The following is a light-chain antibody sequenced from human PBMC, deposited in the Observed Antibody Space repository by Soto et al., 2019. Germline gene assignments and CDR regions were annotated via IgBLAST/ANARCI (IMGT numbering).Light chain of an antibody. CDR3: QQRSNWPSIT. CDR2: GAS. J-gene: IGKJ5*01. Sequence: EIVLTQSPGTLSLSPGERATLSCRASQSVSNNYLAWYQQKPGQAPRLLIYGASNRATGIPDRFNGSGSGTDFTLTISRLEPEEFAVYYCQQRSNWPSITFGQGTRLESK. CDR1: QSVSNNY. V-gene: IGKV3D-20*02.